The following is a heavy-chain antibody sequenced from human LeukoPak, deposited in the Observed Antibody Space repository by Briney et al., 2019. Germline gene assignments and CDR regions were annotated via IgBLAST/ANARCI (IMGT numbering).Heavy chain of an antibody. CDR1: GFTFSSYW. Sequence: GGSLRLSSAASGFTFSSYWMSWVRQAPGKGLEWVANIKQDGSEKYYVDSVKGLFTISRDNAKNSLYLQMNSLRAEDTAVYYCARRDYGSGSIYYDYYMDVWGKGTTVTVSS. CDR2: IKQDGSEK. D-gene: IGHD3-10*01. CDR3: ARRDYGSGSIYYDYYMDV. J-gene: IGHJ6*03. V-gene: IGHV3-7*02.